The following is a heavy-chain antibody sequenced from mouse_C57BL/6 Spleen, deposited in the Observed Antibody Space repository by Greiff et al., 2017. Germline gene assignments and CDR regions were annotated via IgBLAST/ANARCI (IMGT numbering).Heavy chain of an antibody. J-gene: IGHJ4*01. D-gene: IGHD3-2*02. CDR1: GYTFTGYW. CDR3: ARMGGLRLLARDY. CDR2: ILPGSGST. Sequence: QVQLQQSGAELMKPGASVKLSCKATGYTFTGYWIEWVKQRPGHGLEWIGEILPGSGSTNYNEKFKGKATFTADTSSNTAYMQLSSLTTEDSALYYGARMGGLRLLARDYWGQGTSVTVSS. V-gene: IGHV1-9*01.